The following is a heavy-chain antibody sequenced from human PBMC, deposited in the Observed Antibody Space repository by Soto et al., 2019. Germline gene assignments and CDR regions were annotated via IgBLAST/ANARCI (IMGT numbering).Heavy chain of an antibody. V-gene: IGHV4-59*01. D-gene: IGHD5-18*01. CDR1: GDPISNYY. J-gene: IGHJ4*02. CDR3: ATNMDTASGFDY. Sequence: PSETLSLTCTVSGDPISNYYWSWIRQSPGKGLEWIGYIYHSGSTIYNPSIESRVTISIDTSKNQFSLKLSSVTAADTAIYYCATNMDTASGFDYWGQGTLVTVSS. CDR2: IYHSGST.